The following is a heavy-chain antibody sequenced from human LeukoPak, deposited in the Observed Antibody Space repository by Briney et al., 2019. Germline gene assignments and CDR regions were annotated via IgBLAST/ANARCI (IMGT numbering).Heavy chain of an antibody. CDR1: GFTFSSYG. J-gene: IGHJ3*02. CDR2: IRYDGSNK. V-gene: IGHV3-30*02. CDR3: AKDRGYHYDSSGYYRMDAFDI. Sequence: GGSLRLSCAASGFTFSSYGMHWVRQAPGKGLEWVAFIRYDGSNKYYADSVKGRFTISRDNSKNTLYLQMSSLRAEDTAVYYCAKDRGYHYDSSGYYRMDAFDIWGQGTMVTVSS. D-gene: IGHD3-22*01.